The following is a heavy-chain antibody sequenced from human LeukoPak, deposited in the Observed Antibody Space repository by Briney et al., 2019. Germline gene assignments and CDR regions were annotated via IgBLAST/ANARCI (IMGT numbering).Heavy chain of an antibody. J-gene: IGHJ4*02. CDR3: ARGEVLIAVAVDPRYFDY. D-gene: IGHD6-19*01. CDR1: GFTFSSYG. V-gene: IGHV3-33*01. Sequence: GGSLRLSCAASGFTFSSYGMHWVRQAPGKGLEWVAVIWYDGSNKYYADSAKGRFTISRDNSKNTLYLQMNSLRAEDTAVYYCARGEVLIAVAVDPRYFDYWGQGTLVTVSS. CDR2: IWYDGSNK.